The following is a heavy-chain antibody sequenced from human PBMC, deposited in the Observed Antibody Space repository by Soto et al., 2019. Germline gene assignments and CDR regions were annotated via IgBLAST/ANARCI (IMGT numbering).Heavy chain of an antibody. CDR1: GYTFAAYY. D-gene: IGHD4-17*01. V-gene: IGHV1-2*02. CDR2: INPTSGGT. CDR3: ARDPYYGDYWGYFFDS. J-gene: IGHJ4*02. Sequence: QVQLVQSGAEVKKPGASVKVSCKTSGYTFAAYYIHWIRQAPGQGLEWMGWINPTSGGTVYAQNLQDRVTMTRDTSISTAYMELRRLNSDDTAVYYCARDPYYGDYWGYFFDSWGQGTPVTVFS.